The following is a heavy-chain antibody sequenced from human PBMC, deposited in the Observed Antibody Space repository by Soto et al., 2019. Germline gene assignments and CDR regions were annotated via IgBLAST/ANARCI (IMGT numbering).Heavy chain of an antibody. Sequence: GASVKVSSKASGTSFTSYHMHWVRQAPGQGPEWMGVSNPSGGRTTYAQKFQGRVTMTRDTSTGTVYMELSSLKSEDTAVYYCAREHFQYSGMDVWGQGTTVTVSS. V-gene: IGHV1-46*01. D-gene: IGHD3-3*02. CDR3: AREHFQYSGMDV. CDR1: GTSFTSYH. J-gene: IGHJ6*02. CDR2: SNPSGGRT.